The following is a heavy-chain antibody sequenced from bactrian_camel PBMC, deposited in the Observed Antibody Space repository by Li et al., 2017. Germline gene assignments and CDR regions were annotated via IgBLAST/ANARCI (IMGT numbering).Heavy chain of an antibody. V-gene: IGHV3S54*01. CDR2: IMILGATT. Sequence: HVQLVESGGGSVQAGGSLRLSCEVSGITEGTNCIGWFRQAPGKEREGVAAIMILGATTYYADSVKGRFTISQDNAKNMVYLQVNSLKAEDTAMYYCAAQFLEASCAVVHAIDNWGQGTQVTVS. J-gene: IGHJ4*01. CDR3: AAQFLEASCAVVHAIDN. D-gene: IGHD2*01. CDR1: GITEGTNC.